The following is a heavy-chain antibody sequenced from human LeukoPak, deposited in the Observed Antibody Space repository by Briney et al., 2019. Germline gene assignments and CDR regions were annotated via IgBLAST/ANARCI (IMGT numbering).Heavy chain of an antibody. Sequence: GGSLRLSCAASGFTFSTYGMHWVRQAPGKGLEWVAVIRYDGNNKFYVDSVRGRFTISRDNSKNTLYLQMNSLRAEDTAVYYCAKDLTGYCSSTSCPRYFDYWGQGTLVTVS. D-gene: IGHD2-2*01. CDR2: IRYDGNNK. CDR1: GFTFSTYG. CDR3: AKDLTGYCSSTSCPRYFDY. V-gene: IGHV3-33*06. J-gene: IGHJ4*02.